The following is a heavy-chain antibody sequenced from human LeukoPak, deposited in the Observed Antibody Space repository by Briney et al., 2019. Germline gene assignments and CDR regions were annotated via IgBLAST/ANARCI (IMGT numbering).Heavy chain of an antibody. Sequence: SETLSLTCAVYGGSFSGYYWSWIRQPPGKGLEWIGEVNHSGSTDYNPSLKSRVTISVNTSKQQFSPKPSSVTAANTAVYYCATGHEIQLGSDLYYLHYHGLDVWGKGTTVTVSS. D-gene: IGHD5-18*01. J-gene: IGHJ6*04. CDR1: GGSFSGYY. CDR2: VNHSGST. CDR3: ATGHEIQLGSDLYYLHYHGLDV. V-gene: IGHV4-34*01.